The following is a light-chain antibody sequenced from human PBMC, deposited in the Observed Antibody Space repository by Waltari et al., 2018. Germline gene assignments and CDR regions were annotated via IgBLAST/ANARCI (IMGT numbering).Light chain of an antibody. CDR3: QHYNTYPPT. J-gene: IGKJ1*01. Sequence: DIQMTQSPPTLPASVGDRGTVTCRARQNINKWLAWYQQKPRKAPNLLIYDASSLQSGVPSRFSGSGFGTEFTLAISSLQPEDFATYFCQHYNTYPPTFGQGTRVELK. CDR1: QNINKW. V-gene: IGKV1-5*01. CDR2: DAS.